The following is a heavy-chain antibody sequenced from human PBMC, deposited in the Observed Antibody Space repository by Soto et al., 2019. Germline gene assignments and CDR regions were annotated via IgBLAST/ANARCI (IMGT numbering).Heavy chain of an antibody. Sequence: QVQLQESGPGLVKPSETLSLTCTVSGGSISSYYWGWIRQPPGKGLEWIGYIHYSGSTNYNPSLRSRVSISVDTPQNQFSLKVHSMTAADPAIYYCARGGVAARKGRWFDPWGQGTLFTVSS. J-gene: IGHJ5*02. CDR1: GGSISSYY. D-gene: IGHD6-25*01. V-gene: IGHV4-59*01. CDR3: ARGGVAARKGRWFDP. CDR2: IHYSGST.